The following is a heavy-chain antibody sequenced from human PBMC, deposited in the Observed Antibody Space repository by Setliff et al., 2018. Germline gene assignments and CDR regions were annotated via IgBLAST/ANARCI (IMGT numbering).Heavy chain of an antibody. V-gene: IGHV1-18*01. CDR3: ARGRDPAYYYDSGGYYWDY. D-gene: IGHD3-22*01. CDR2: IITNTGKT. CDR1: GYTFTNYG. Sequence: ASVKVSCKASGYTFTNYGFTWVRQAPGQGLEWMGMIITNTGKTSYPKKFQGRVTMTTDTYTGTGYMELRSLTSDDTAVYYCARGRDPAYYYDSGGYYWDYWGQGTLVTVSS. J-gene: IGHJ4*02.